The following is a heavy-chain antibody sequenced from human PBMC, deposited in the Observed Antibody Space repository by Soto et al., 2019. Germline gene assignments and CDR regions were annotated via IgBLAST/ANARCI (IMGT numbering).Heavy chain of an antibody. CDR3: AKDRLPLITFGGVIVSAFDI. CDR2: ISGSGGST. CDR1: GFTFSSYA. J-gene: IGHJ3*02. D-gene: IGHD3-16*02. Sequence: GGSLRLSCAASGFTFSSYAMSWVRQAPGKGLEWVSAISGSGGSTYYADSVKDRFTISRDNSKNTLYLQMNSLRAEDTAVYYCAKDRLPLITFGGVIVSAFDIWGQGTMVTVSS. V-gene: IGHV3-23*01.